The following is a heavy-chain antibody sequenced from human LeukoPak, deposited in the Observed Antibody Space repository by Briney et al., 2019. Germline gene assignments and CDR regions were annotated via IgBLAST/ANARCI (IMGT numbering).Heavy chain of an antibody. D-gene: IGHD1-26*01. J-gene: IGHJ4*02. CDR2: INPNSGGT. CDR3: ARDVVGAKGHVDY. Sequence: ASVKVSCKASGYTFTGYYMHWVRQAPGQGLEWMGWINPNSGGTNYAQKFQGRVTMTRDTSISTAYMELSSLRSEDTAVYYCARDVVGAKGHVDYWGQGTLVTVSS. CDR1: GYTFTGYY. V-gene: IGHV1-2*02.